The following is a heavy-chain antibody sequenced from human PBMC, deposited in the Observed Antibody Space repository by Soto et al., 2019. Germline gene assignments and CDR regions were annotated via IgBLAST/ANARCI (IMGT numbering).Heavy chain of an antibody. V-gene: IGHV3-11*06. Sequence: QVQLVESGGGLVKPGGSLRLSCVASGFTFSDRYMSWIRQAPGKGLEWVSCISSSSTYTNYADSVKGRFSISRDNDKNSVFLQMNSLRTEDTAVYYCARPRNVGDVIVGHDSWGQGTLVTVSS. D-gene: IGHD3-10*02. CDR2: ISSSSTYT. CDR1: GFTFSDRY. J-gene: IGHJ4*02. CDR3: ARPRNVGDVIVGHDS.